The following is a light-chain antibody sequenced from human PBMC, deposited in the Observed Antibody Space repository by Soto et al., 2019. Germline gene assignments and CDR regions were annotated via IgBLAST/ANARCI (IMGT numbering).Light chain of an antibody. CDR2: GAS. CDR3: QQYYNWPPGT. J-gene: IGKJ2*02. V-gene: IGKV3-15*01. Sequence: EIVMTQSPATLSVSPGERATLSCRASQSVSSNLAWYQQKPGQAPRLLIYGASTRATGIPATFSGRGSGTNFTLPISRLQSEEFAVYYCQQYYNWPPGTFGQGTKLEIK. CDR1: QSVSSN.